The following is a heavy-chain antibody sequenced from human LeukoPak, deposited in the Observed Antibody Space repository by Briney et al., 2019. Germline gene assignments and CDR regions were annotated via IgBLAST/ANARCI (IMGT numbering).Heavy chain of an antibody. CDR1: GGSISSYY. V-gene: IGHV4-4*07. D-gene: IGHD6-13*01. J-gene: IGHJ3*02. CDR2: IYTSGST. CDR3: ATGTPRWYEDAFDI. Sequence: PSETLSLTCTVSGGSISSYYWSWIRQPAGKGLEWIGRIYTSGSTNYNPSLKTRVTMSVDTSKNQFSLKLSSVTAAETAGYYCATGTPRWYEDAFDIWGQGTMVTVSS.